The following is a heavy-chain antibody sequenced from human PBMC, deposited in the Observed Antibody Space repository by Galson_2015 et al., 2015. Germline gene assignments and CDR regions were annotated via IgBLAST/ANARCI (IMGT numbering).Heavy chain of an antibody. CDR3: ASQGIAVAGVIDY. CDR1: GDSVSGNTAA. J-gene: IGHJ4*02. D-gene: IGHD6-19*01. CDR2: TYYRSKWFK. V-gene: IGHV6-1*01. Sequence: CAISGDSVSGNTAAWNWIRQSPSGGLEWLGRTYYRSKWFKYYAVSVKSRITINVDTAKNQFSLQLNSVTPEDTAMYYCASQGIAVAGVIDYWGQGTLVTVSS.